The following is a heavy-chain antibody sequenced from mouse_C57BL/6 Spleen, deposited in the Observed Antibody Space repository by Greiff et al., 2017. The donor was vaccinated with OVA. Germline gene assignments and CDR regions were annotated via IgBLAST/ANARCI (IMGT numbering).Heavy chain of an antibody. CDR3: ARWPITTVVPYAMDY. V-gene: IGHV14-2*01. CDR1: GFNIKDYY. D-gene: IGHD1-1*01. Sequence: DVHLVESGAELVKPGASVKLSCTASGFNIKDYYMHWVKQRTEQGLEWIGRIDPEDGETKYAPKFQGKATITADTSSNTAYLQLSSLTSEDTAVYYCARWPITTVVPYAMDYWGQGTSVTVSS. CDR2: IDPEDGET. J-gene: IGHJ4*01.